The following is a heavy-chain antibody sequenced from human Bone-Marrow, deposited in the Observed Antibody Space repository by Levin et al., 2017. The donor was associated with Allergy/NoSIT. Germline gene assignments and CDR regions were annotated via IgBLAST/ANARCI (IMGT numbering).Heavy chain of an antibody. J-gene: IGHJ6*03. CDR3: ARELRELKDGQYMDV. CDR1: GFSFSRYP. Sequence: GGSLRLSCAASGFSFSRYPMHWLRQAPGKGLEWVALISYDGDSKFYADSVKGRFNISRDNSRNTLYLQMSSLRAEDTAVFYCARELRELKDGQYMDVWGKGTTVTVSS. V-gene: IGHV3-30-3*01. CDR2: ISYDGDSK. D-gene: IGHD3-10*01.